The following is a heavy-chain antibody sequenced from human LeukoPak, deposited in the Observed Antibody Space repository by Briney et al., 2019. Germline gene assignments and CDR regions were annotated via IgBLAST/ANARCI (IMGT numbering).Heavy chain of an antibody. V-gene: IGHV1-69*05. J-gene: IGHJ3*02. CDR2: IIPIFGTA. CDR1: GGTFSSSA. Sequence: GASVKVSCKASGGTFSSSAISWVRQAPGQGLEWMGGIIPIFGTANYAQKFQGRVTITTDESTSTAYMELSSLRSEDTAVYYCARVELRFLECLSGAFDIWGQGTMVTVSS. CDR3: ARVELRFLECLSGAFDI. D-gene: IGHD3-3*01.